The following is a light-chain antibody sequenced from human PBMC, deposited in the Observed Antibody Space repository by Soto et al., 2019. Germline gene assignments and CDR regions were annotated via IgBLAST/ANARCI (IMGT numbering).Light chain of an antibody. J-gene: IGLJ1*01. Sequence: QSALTQPRSVSGSPGQSVTISCTGTSSDVGGYNYVSWYQQHPGKAPKLMIYDVSKRPSGVPDRFSGSKSGNTASLTISGLQAEYEADYYCFSYAGSYTHVFGTGTKLTVL. CDR2: DVS. CDR1: SSDVGGYNY. V-gene: IGLV2-11*01. CDR3: FSYAGSYTHV.